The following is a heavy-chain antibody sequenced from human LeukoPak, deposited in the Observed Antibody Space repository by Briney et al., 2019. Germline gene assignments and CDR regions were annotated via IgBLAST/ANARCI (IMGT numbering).Heavy chain of an antibody. CDR2: ISSSSSYI. CDR3: AREPAMVTVVDY. V-gene: IGHV3-21*01. Sequence: SGGSLRLSCAASGFTFSSYSMNWVRQAPGKGLEWVSSISSSSSYIYYADSVKGRFTISRDNGKNSLYLQMNSLRAEDTAVYYCAREPAMVTVVDYWGQGTLVTVSS. J-gene: IGHJ4*02. CDR1: GFTFSSYS. D-gene: IGHD5-18*01.